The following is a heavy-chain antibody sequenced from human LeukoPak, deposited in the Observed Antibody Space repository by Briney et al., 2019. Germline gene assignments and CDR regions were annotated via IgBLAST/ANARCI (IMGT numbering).Heavy chain of an antibody. V-gene: IGHV3-15*01. CDR2: IKSRIDGETA. CDR1: GFTFKNAW. Sequence: PGGSLRLSRAASGFTFKNAWMSWVRQVPGKGLEWVGRIKSRIDGETAEYSAPLNGRFTISKDDSKNMLYLELNRLNNEDTAVYYCTTDLRWEVPPLGYWGQGTLVTVSS. CDR3: TTDLRWEVPPLGY. D-gene: IGHD1-26*01. J-gene: IGHJ4*02.